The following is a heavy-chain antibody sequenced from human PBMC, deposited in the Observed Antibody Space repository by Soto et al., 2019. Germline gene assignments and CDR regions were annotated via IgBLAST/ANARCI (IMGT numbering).Heavy chain of an antibody. Sequence: GGSLRLSCAASGFTFDDYAMHWVWQAPGKGLEWVSGISWDSGGMGYADSVKGRFSISRDNAKNSLYLQMNSLRAEDTALYYCAKATGTTGRGPFDIWGQGTMVTVSS. CDR2: ISWDSGGM. CDR3: AKATGTTGRGPFDI. J-gene: IGHJ3*02. V-gene: IGHV3-9*01. CDR1: GFTFDDYA. D-gene: IGHD1-7*01.